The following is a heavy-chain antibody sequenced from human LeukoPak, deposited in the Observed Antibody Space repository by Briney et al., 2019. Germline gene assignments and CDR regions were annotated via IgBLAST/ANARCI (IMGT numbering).Heavy chain of an antibody. CDR1: GFTVSSNY. Sequence: GGSLRLSCAASGFTVSSNYMSWVRQAPGKGLEWVSVIYSGGSTYYADSVKGRFTISRDNSKNTLYLQMISLRAEDTAVYYCARWGEQRWLQFGDWGQGTLVTVSS. D-gene: IGHD5-24*01. V-gene: IGHV3-66*01. CDR3: ARWGEQRWLQFGD. CDR2: IYSGGST. J-gene: IGHJ4*02.